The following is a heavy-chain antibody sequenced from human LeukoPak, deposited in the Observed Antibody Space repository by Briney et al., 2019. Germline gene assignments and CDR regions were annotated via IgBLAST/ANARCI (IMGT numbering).Heavy chain of an antibody. J-gene: IGHJ5*02. CDR1: GDSISSGTYY. Sequence: SETLSLTCTISGDSISSGTYYWSWIRQPAGKGLEWVGRIFTSGSTNYNPSLKSRVTISLDTSTNQFSLNLSSVTAADTALYYCASSAGHNWFDPWGQGTLVTVSS. CDR3: ASSAGHNWFDP. V-gene: IGHV4-61*02. CDR2: IFTSGST. D-gene: IGHD6-13*01.